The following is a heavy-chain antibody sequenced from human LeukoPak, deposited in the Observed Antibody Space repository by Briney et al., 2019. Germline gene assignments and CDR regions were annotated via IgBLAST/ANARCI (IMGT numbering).Heavy chain of an antibody. D-gene: IGHD3-22*01. CDR1: GYTFTSYG. J-gene: IGHJ4*02. CDR2: ISAYNGNT. Sequence: ASVKVSCKASGYTFTSYGISWVRQAPGQGLEWMGWISAYNGNTNYAQKLQGRVTMTTDTSTSTAYMELRSLRSDDRAVYYCARAIRYDSSGYLDDYWGQGTLVTVSS. V-gene: IGHV1-18*01. CDR3: ARAIRYDSSGYLDDY.